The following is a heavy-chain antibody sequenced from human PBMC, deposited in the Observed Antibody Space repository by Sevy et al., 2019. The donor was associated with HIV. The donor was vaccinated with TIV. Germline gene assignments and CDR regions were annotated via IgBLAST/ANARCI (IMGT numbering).Heavy chain of an antibody. Sequence: SETLSLTCAVSGGSISSSNWWSWVRQPPGKGLEWIGEIYRSGSTNYNPSLKSRVTISVDKSKNQFSLKLSSVTAADTAVYYCARGDYYDNSGYSHGAFDIWGQGTMVTVSS. J-gene: IGHJ3*02. CDR1: GGSISSSNW. V-gene: IGHV4-4*02. CDR3: ARGDYYDNSGYSHGAFDI. D-gene: IGHD3-22*01. CDR2: IYRSGST.